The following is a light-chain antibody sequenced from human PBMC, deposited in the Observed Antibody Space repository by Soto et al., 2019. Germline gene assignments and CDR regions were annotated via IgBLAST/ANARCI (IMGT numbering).Light chain of an antibody. CDR3: CSFTTSNTWV. CDR1: SSDVGGYNY. Sequence: QSVLTQPASVSGSPGQSITISCTGTSSDVGGYNYVSWYQQYPGKAPRRMIYDVSNRPSGVSTRFSGSKSGNTASLTISGLQAEDEADYYCCSFTTSNTWVFGGGTKLAVL. CDR2: DVS. J-gene: IGLJ3*02. V-gene: IGLV2-14*01.